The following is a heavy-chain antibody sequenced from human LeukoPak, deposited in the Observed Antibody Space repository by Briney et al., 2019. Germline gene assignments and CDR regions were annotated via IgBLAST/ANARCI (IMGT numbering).Heavy chain of an antibody. CDR3: ARSGCSSTSCYRWYYFDY. J-gene: IGHJ4*02. CDR1: GGSFSGYY. CDR2: INHSGST. V-gene: IGHV4-34*01. D-gene: IGHD2-2*01. Sequence: SQTLSLTCAVYGGSFSGYYWSWIRQPPGKGLEWIGEINHSGSTNYNPSLKSRVTISVDTSKNQFSLKLSSVTAADTAGYYCARSGCSSTSCYRWYYFDYWGQGTLVTVSS.